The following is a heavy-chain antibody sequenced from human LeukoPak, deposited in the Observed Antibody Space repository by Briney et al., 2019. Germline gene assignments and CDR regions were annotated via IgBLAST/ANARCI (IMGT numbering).Heavy chain of an antibody. Sequence: GGSLRLSCTASGFTFGDYAMSWVRQAPGKGLEWVGFIRSKAYGGTTEYAASVKGRFTIPRDDSKSIAYLQMNSLKTEDTAVYYCTRVDTALLDPWGQGTLVTVSS. CDR3: TRVDTALLDP. J-gene: IGHJ5*02. CDR1: GFTFGDYA. D-gene: IGHD5-18*01. CDR2: IRSKAYGGTT. V-gene: IGHV3-49*04.